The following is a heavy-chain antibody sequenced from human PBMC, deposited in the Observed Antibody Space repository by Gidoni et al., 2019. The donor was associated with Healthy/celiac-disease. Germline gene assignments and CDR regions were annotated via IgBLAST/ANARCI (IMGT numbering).Heavy chain of an antibody. CDR3: ARDQCTLGVCYGYPGEYYYGMDV. Sequence: EVQLVASGGGLVQPGGSLRLSCAASGFTFSSYEMNWVRQAQGKGLEWVSYISSSGSTIDCADYVKGRFTISRDNAKNSLYLQMNSLRAEDTAVYYCARDQCTLGVCYGYPGEYYYGMDVWGQGTTVTVSS. D-gene: IGHD2-8*01. CDR1: GFTFSSYE. J-gene: IGHJ6*02. CDR2: ISSSGSTI. V-gene: IGHV3-48*03.